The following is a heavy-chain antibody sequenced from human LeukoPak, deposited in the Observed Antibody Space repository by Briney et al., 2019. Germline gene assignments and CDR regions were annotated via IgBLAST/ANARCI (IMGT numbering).Heavy chain of an antibody. CDR1: GGSFSNYY. Sequence: PSETLSLTCTVSGGSFSNYYWSWIQQPPGKGLEWIGYIYYSGSTNYNPSLKSRVTISVDTSKNQFSLNLSSVTAADTAVYYCARHPTALVSYGFDPWGQGTLVTVSS. CDR2: IYYSGST. D-gene: IGHD5-18*01. V-gene: IGHV4-59*08. J-gene: IGHJ5*02. CDR3: ARHPTALVSYGFDP.